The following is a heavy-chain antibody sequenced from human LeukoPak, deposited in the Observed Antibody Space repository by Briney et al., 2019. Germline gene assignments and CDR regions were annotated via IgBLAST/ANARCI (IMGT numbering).Heavy chain of an antibody. Sequence: GGSLRLSCAASGFTFSSYWMHWVRQAPGKGLVWVSAISGSGGSTYYADSVKGRFTISRDNSKNTLYLQMNSLRAEDTAVYYCAKDRGDSSGYYYVGRNWFDPWGQGTLVTVSS. CDR3: AKDRGDSSGYYYVGRNWFDP. D-gene: IGHD3-22*01. J-gene: IGHJ5*02. CDR1: GFTFSSYW. CDR2: ISGSGGST. V-gene: IGHV3-23*01.